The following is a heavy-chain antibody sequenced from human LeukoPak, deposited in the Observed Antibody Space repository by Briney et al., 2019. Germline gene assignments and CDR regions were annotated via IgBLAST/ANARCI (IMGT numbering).Heavy chain of an antibody. J-gene: IGHJ5*02. Sequence: GGSLRLSCAASGFTFSSYSMNWVRQAPGKGLEWVSSISSSSSCIYYADSVKGRFTISRDNAKNSLYLQMNSLRAEDTAVYYCARDQWFGDPAPFDPWGQGTLVTVSS. CDR2: ISSSSSCI. CDR1: GFTFSSYS. V-gene: IGHV3-21*01. D-gene: IGHD3-10*01. CDR3: ARDQWFGDPAPFDP.